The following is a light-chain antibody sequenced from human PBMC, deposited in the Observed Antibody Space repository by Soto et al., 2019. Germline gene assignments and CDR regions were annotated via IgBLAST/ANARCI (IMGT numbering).Light chain of an antibody. Sequence: DIVMTQSPDSLAVPLGERATINCKSSQSVLYSSNNKNYLAWYQQKPGQPPKLLIYWASTRESGVPDRFSGSGFGTDFTLTISSLQAEDVAVYYCQQYYSTPPLTFGGGTKVEIK. V-gene: IGKV4-1*01. CDR2: WAS. J-gene: IGKJ4*01. CDR1: QSVLYSSNNKNY. CDR3: QQYYSTPPLT.